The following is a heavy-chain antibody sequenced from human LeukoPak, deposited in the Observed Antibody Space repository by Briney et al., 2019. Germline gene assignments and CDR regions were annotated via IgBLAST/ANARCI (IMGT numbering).Heavy chain of an antibody. D-gene: IGHD6-13*01. V-gene: IGHV1-18*01. Sequence: RASVEVSCKASGYSFKSNGISWVRQAPGQGLEWMGWISTYNDNTKYAQKFQGRVTMTTDTSTSTAYMELRSLRSDDTAVYYCARLGYASTWSWFDPWGQGTLVTASS. CDR2: ISTYNDNT. J-gene: IGHJ5*02. CDR3: ARLGYASTWSWFDP. CDR1: GYSFKSNG.